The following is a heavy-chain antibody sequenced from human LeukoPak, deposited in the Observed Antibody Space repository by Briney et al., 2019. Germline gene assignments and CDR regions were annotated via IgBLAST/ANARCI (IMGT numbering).Heavy chain of an antibody. CDR2: ISGDGGST. Sequence: GRSLRLSCAASGFPFSNYAMSWVRQAPGKGLECVSVISGDGGSTYYADSVKGRFTISRDNSKNSLYLQMNSLRVEDTAFYYCAKDRFFYDSGSKANWGQGTLVTVSS. J-gene: IGHJ4*02. CDR1: GFPFSNYA. V-gene: IGHV3-23*01. D-gene: IGHD3-22*01. CDR3: AKDRFFYDSGSKAN.